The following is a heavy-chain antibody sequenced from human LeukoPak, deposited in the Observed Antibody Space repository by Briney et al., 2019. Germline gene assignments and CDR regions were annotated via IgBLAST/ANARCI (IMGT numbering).Heavy chain of an antibody. CDR3: ARDFTVTTSGGY. J-gene: IGHJ4*02. Sequence: GGSLRLSCAASGFTFSSYSMNWVRQAPGKGLEWVSSISSSSSYIYYADSVKGRFTISRDNAKNSLYLQMNSLRAEDTAVYYCARDFTVTTSGGYWGQGTLVTVSS. CDR2: ISSSSSYI. D-gene: IGHD4-17*01. V-gene: IGHV3-21*01. CDR1: GFTFSSYS.